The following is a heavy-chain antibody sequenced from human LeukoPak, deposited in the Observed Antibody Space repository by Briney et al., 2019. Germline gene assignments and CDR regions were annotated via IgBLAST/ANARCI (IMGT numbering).Heavy chain of an antibody. CDR1: VDSVSRKSAA. Sequence: SQTLSLTCGISVDSVSRKSAAWNWIRQSPSRGLEWLGRTYYRSKWFNEYAVSVKSRITINPDTSKNQFSLQLSSVTPEDTAVYYCVGQKPGLRGLDLWSQGTMVTVSS. V-gene: IGHV6-1*01. D-gene: IGHD3-10*01. CDR2: TYYRSKWFN. J-gene: IGHJ3*01. CDR3: VGQKPGLRGLDL.